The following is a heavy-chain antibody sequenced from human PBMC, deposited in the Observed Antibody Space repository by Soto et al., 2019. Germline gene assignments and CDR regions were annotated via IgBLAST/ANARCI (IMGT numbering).Heavy chain of an antibody. D-gene: IGHD6-13*01. CDR2: IIPIFGTA. CDR1: GGTFSSYA. V-gene: IGHV1-69*01. CDR3: ASIAAAGPNYYYYGMDV. Sequence: QVQLVQSGAEVKKPGSSVKVSCKASGGTFSSYAISWVRQAPGQGLEWMGGIIPIFGTANYAQKFQGRVTITADESTSTAYMELSGLRSEDTAVYYCASIAAAGPNYYYYGMDVWGQGTTVTVSS. J-gene: IGHJ6*02.